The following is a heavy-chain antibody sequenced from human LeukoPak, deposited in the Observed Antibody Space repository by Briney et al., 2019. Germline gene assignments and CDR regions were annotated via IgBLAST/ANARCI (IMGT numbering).Heavy chain of an antibody. CDR2: MNPNSGGT. Sequence: ASVKVSCKASGDTFTGYYMHWVRHAPGQGLEWMGWMNPNSGGTNYAQKFQGRVTMNRDTSISTAYMELSRLRSDDTAVYYCARGEYYYDSSGYPYFDYWVQGTLVTVSS. V-gene: IGHV1-2*02. J-gene: IGHJ4*02. D-gene: IGHD3-22*01. CDR3: ARGEYYYDSSGYPYFDY. CDR1: GDTFTGYY.